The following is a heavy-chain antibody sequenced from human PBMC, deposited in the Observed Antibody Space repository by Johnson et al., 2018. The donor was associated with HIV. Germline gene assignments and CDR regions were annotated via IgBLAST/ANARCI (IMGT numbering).Heavy chain of an antibody. CDR2: ISGSGGST. J-gene: IGHJ3*02. V-gene: IGHV3-23*04. CDR1: GFTFSSYA. D-gene: IGHD6-19*01. Sequence: VQLVESGGGLVQPGGSLRLSCAASGFTFSSYAMSWVRQAPGKGLEWVSAISGSGGSTYYAASVTGRFPISRDNSKKTLYIQMNSLSAEDTAVYYCARDLRTPGSGWGVDAFDIWGQGTMVTVSS. CDR3: ARDLRTPGSGWGVDAFDI.